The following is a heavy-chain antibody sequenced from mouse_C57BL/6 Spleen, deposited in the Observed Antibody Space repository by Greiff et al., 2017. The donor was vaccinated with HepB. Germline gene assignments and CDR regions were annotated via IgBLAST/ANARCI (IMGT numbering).Heavy chain of an antibody. CDR1: GFTFSSYA. D-gene: IGHD1-1*01. J-gene: IGHJ2*01. Sequence: EVKLVESGGGLVKPGGSLKLSCAASGFTFSSYAMSWVRQTPEKRLEWVATISDGGSYTYYPDNVKGRFTISRDNAKNNLYLQMSHLKSEDTAMYYCARDRGVYYGSSYDYWGQGTTLTVSS. CDR2: ISDGGSYT. V-gene: IGHV5-4*01. CDR3: ARDRGVYYGSSYDY.